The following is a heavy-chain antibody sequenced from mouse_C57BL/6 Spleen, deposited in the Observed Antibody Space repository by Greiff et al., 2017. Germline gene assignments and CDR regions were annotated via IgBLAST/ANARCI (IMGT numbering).Heavy chain of an antibody. CDR1: GFTFSDYG. CDR3: ASYYDGSSPFDY. J-gene: IGHJ2*01. V-gene: IGHV5-17*01. D-gene: IGHD1-1*01. Sequence: DVQLVESGGGLVKPGGSLKLSCAASGFTFSDYGMHWVRQAPEKGLEWVAYISSGSSTIYYADTVKGRFTISRDNAKNTLFLQMTSLRSEDTAMYYCASYYDGSSPFDYWGQGTTLTVSS. CDR2: ISSGSSTI.